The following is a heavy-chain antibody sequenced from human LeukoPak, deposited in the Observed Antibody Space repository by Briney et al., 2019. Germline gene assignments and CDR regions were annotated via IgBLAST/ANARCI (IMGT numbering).Heavy chain of an antibody. CDR2: IYTSGRT. Sequence: SETLSLTCTVSGGSISSGSYYWSWIRQPAGKGLEWIGRIYTSGRTNFNPSLKSRVTISVDTSKNQFSLKLSSVTAADTAVYYCARDRGAVAARDYYMDVWGEGTTVTISS. CDR1: GGSISSGSYY. J-gene: IGHJ6*03. V-gene: IGHV4-61*02. D-gene: IGHD2-15*01. CDR3: ARDRGAVAARDYYMDV.